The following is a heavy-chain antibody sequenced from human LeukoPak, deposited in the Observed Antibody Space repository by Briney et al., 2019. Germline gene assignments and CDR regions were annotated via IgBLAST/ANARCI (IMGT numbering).Heavy chain of an antibody. CDR2: ISSTSGLI. V-gene: IGHV3-21*01. CDR1: GFTFSSYA. D-gene: IGHD5/OR15-5a*01. CDR3: ARSLRFLDF. J-gene: IGHJ4*02. Sequence: GGSLRLSCAASGFTFSSYAMNWVRQAPGKGLGWVSSISSTSGLIFYADSVKGRFTVSRDNAQHSLSLQMSSLSAEDTADYCARSLRFLDFWGWGTLVTVSS.